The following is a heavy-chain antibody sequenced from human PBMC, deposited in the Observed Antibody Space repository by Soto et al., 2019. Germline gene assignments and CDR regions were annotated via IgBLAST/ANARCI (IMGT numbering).Heavy chain of an antibody. CDR3: AKVGTYYYGSGSPPLFDY. J-gene: IGHJ4*02. D-gene: IGHD3-10*01. CDR1: GFTFSSYA. V-gene: IGHV3-23*01. CDR2: ISGSGGST. Sequence: GGSLRLSCAASGFTFSSYAMSWVRQAPGKGLEWVSAISGSGGSTYYADSVKGRFTISRDNSKNTLYLQMNSLRAEDTAVYYCAKVGTYYYGSGSPPLFDYWGQGTLVT.